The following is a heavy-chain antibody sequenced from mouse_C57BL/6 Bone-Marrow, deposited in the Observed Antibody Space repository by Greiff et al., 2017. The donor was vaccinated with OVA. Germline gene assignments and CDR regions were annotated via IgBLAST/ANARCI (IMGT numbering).Heavy chain of an antibody. CDR2: ISNGGGST. V-gene: IGHV5-12*01. Sequence: DVKLVESGGGLVQPGGSLKLSCAASGFTFSDYYMYWVRQTPEKRLEWVAYISNGGGSTYYPDTVKGRFTISRDNAKNTLYLQMSRLKSEDTAMYYCARQSSLTGYAMDYWGQGTSVTVSS. D-gene: IGHD4-1*01. J-gene: IGHJ4*01. CDR3: ARQSSLTGYAMDY. CDR1: GFTFSDYY.